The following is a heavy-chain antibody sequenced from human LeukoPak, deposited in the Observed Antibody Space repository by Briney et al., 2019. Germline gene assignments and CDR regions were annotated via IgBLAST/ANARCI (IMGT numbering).Heavy chain of an antibody. CDR2: IYYSGST. CDR1: GGSISSYY. CDR3: ARQSALRSSSGYYYPDWFDP. D-gene: IGHD3-22*01. V-gene: IGHV4-59*08. Sequence: PSETLSLTCTVSGGSISSYYWSWIRQPPGKGLEWIGYIYYSGSTNHNPSLKSRVTISVDTSKNQFSLKLSSVTAADTAVYYCARQSALRSSSGYYYPDWFDPWGQGTLVTVSS. J-gene: IGHJ5*02.